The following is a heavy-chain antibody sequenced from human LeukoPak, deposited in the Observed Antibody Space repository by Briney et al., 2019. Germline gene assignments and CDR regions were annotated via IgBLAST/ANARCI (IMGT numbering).Heavy chain of an antibody. Sequence: GGSLRLSCAASGFTFSSYGMHWVRQAPGKGLEWVAVIWYDGSNKYYADSVKGRFTISRDNSKNTLYLQMNSLRAEDTAVYYCAKGFVVRANLRNLSYYYYYGMDVWGQGTTITVSS. CDR3: AKGFVVRANLRNLSYYYYYGMDV. CDR2: IWYDGSNK. J-gene: IGHJ6*02. CDR1: GFTFSSYG. V-gene: IGHV3-33*06. D-gene: IGHD3-10*01.